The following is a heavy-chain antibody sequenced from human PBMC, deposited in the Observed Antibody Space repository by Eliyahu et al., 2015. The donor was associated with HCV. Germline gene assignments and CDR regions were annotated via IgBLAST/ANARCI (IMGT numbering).Heavy chain of an antibody. Sequence: QVQLVQSGAEVRRPGTSIKVSCKASGYTFTNYGIDWVRQAPGQGLEWMGWISAYNGNTNYAQKLQGRVTMTADTSTNTAYMELRSLREDDTAVYYCARDPDYYASGRSLDNWGQGTLVTVS. CDR3: ARDPDYYASGRSLDN. V-gene: IGHV1-18*01. D-gene: IGHD3-10*01. J-gene: IGHJ4*02. CDR2: ISAYNGNT. CDR1: GYTFTNYG.